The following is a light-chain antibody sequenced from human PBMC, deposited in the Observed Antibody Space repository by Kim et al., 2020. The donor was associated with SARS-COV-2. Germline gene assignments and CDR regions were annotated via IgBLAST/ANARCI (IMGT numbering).Light chain of an antibody. CDR1: ESLVHGNGNTY. CDR2: KIS. Sequence: DIVMTQTPLSSPVTLGQPASISCRSSESLVHGNGNTYLSWLHQRPGQPPRLLIYKISSRFSGVPDRFSGSGAGTYFTLTISRVEAEDVGVYYCMQAIQFPRTFGQGTKLEI. J-gene: IGKJ2*01. CDR3: MQAIQFPRT. V-gene: IGKV2-24*01.